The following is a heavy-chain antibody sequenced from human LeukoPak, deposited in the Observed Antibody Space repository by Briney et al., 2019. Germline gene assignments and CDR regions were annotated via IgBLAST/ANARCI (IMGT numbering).Heavy chain of an antibody. CDR3: ARDGVGGDYYDSSGYYYGGAFDI. CDR1: GYTFTCYY. Sequence: ASVKVSCKASGYTFTCYYMHWVRQAPGQGLEWMGWINPNSGGTNYAQKFQGRVTMTRDTSISTAYMELSRLRSDDTAVYYCARDGVGGDYYDSSGYYYGGAFDIWGQGTMVTVSS. D-gene: IGHD3-22*01. V-gene: IGHV1-2*02. J-gene: IGHJ3*02. CDR2: INPNSGGT.